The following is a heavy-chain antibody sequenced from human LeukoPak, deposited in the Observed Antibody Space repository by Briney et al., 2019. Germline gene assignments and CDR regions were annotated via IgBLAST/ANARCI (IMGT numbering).Heavy chain of an antibody. J-gene: IGHJ4*02. Sequence: ASVKVSCKASGYTFTSYAMHWVRQAPGQRLEWMGWINAGNGNTKYSQKFQDRVTITRDTSARTTYMELSSLRSEDTAMYYCARERESGSYDSSGPYSFDYWGQGTLVTVSS. CDR2: INAGNGNT. V-gene: IGHV1-3*01. CDR3: ARERESGSYDSSGPYSFDY. D-gene: IGHD3-22*01. CDR1: GYTFTSYA.